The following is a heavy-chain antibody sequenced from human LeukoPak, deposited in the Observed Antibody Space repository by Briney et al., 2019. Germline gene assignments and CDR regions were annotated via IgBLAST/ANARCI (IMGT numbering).Heavy chain of an antibody. D-gene: IGHD6-19*01. J-gene: IGHJ3*02. CDR3: ARAYSSGWYIGDAFDI. V-gene: IGHV3-7*01. CDR1: GFTFSSYW. CDR2: IKQDGSEK. Sequence: PGGSLRLSCAASGFTFSSYWMSWVRQAPGKGLEWVANIKQDGSEKYYVDSVKGRFTISRDNAKNSLYVQMNSLRAEDTAVYYCARAYSSGWYIGDAFDIWGQGTMVTVSS.